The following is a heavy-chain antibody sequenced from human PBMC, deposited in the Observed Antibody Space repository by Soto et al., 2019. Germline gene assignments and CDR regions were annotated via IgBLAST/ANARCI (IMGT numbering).Heavy chain of an antibody. CDR1: GFTFSSHW. CDR2: IKTDGSST. J-gene: IGHJ5*02. Sequence: XXSLRLTFAASGFTFSSHWMHWVRQAPGKGLVWVSRIKTDGSSTNYADSVKGRFTISRDNAKNTLYLQMNSLRPEDTAVYYCTREKFDPWGQGTLVTVSS. V-gene: IGHV3-74*01. CDR3: TREKFDP.